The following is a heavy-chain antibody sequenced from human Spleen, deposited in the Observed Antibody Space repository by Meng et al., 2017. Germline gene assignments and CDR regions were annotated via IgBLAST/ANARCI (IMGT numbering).Heavy chain of an antibody. J-gene: IGHJ6*02. V-gene: IGHV5-51*01. CDR2: IYPGDSAT. D-gene: IGHD6-19*01. Sequence: GESLKISCKGSGYNFINYWIGWVRQMPGKGLEWMGIIYPGDSATTYSPSFQGQVTISVDKSTSTAYLQWSSLKASDTAMYYCARHPPPPVAVTGRYHYYGMDVWGQGTTVTVSS. CDR3: ARHPPPPVAVTGRYHYYGMDV. CDR1: GYNFINYW.